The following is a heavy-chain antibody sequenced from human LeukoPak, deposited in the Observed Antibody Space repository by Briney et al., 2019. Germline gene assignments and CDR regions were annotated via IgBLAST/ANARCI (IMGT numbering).Heavy chain of an antibody. CDR1: GYTFTDYY. Sequence: ASVKVSCKASGYTFTDYYMHWVRQAPGQGLEWMGWINPNSGGTKYAQKFQGRVTMTRDMSTSTVYMELSSLRSEDTAVYYCAREPYGSGSYYFVYWGQGTLVTVSS. V-gene: IGHV1-2*02. CDR2: INPNSGGT. D-gene: IGHD3-10*01. J-gene: IGHJ4*02. CDR3: AREPYGSGSYYFVY.